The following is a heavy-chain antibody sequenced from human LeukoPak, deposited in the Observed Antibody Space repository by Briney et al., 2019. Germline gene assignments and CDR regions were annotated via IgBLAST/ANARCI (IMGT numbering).Heavy chain of an antibody. V-gene: IGHV4-59*08. CDR1: GGSISSYY. J-gene: IGHJ4*02. Sequence: SETLSLTCTVSGGSISSYYWSWIRQPPGKGLEWIGYIYYSGSTNYNPSLKSRVTISVDTSKNQFSLKLSSMTAADTAVYYCATMYSSGWYDGWGQGTLVTVSS. CDR3: ATMYSSGWYDG. CDR2: IYYSGST. D-gene: IGHD6-19*01.